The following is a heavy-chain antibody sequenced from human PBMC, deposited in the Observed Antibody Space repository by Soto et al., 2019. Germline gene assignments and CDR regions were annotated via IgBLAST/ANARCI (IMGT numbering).Heavy chain of an antibody. D-gene: IGHD4-17*01. J-gene: IGHJ3*02. CDR3: ASKMTTVSDGSTGQAFDI. V-gene: IGHV1-18*01. Sequence: QVQLVQSGAEVKKPGASVKVSCKASGYTFTRYGISWVRQAPGPGLEWMGWISAYNGNTNYAQKLQGRVTMTTDTSTSTAYMELRSLRADDTAVYYCASKMTTVSDGSTGQAFDIWGPGTMVTVSS. CDR2: ISAYNGNT. CDR1: GYTFTRYG.